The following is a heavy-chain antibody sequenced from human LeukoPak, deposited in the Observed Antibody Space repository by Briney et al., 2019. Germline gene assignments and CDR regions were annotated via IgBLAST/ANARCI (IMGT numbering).Heavy chain of an antibody. CDR3: ARDVPLETYYYDSSGPFDY. CDR2: IYYSGST. D-gene: IGHD3-22*01. V-gene: IGHV4-39*07. CDR1: GGSINSYY. Sequence: PSETLCLTCTVSGGSINSYYWGWIRQPPGKELERIGSIYYSGSTYYNPSLKSRVTISVDTSKNQFSLKLSSVTAADTAVYYCARDVPLETYYYDSSGPFDYWGQGTLVTVSS. J-gene: IGHJ4*02.